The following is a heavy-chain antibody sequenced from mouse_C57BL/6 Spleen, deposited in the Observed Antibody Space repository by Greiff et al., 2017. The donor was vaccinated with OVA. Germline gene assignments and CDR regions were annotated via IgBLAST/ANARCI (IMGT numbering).Heavy chain of an antibody. J-gene: IGHJ3*01. CDR2: IWRGGST. CDR1: GFSLTSYG. CDR3: AKGVAY. Sequence: QVQLQQSGPGLVQPSQSLSITCTVSGFSLTSYGVHWVRQSPGKGLEWLGVIWRGGSTDYNAAFMSRLNITKDNSKSQVFFKMNSLQADDTAIYYCAKGVAYWGQGTLVTVSA. V-gene: IGHV2-5*01.